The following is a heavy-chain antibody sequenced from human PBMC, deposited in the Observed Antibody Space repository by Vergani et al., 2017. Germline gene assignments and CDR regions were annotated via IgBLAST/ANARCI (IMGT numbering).Heavy chain of an antibody. CDR1: GFTFSGSA. V-gene: IGHV3-73*01. D-gene: IGHD3-22*01. Sequence: EVQLVESGGGFVQPGGSLKLSCAASGFTFSGSAMHWVRQASGKGLEWVGRIRSKANSYATAYAASVKGRFTISRDDSKNMAFLQMSSLKSHDTAVYYCTTTYYDGSGYYSAYFDYWGLGVLVTVSS. CDR2: IRSKANSYAT. CDR3: TTTYYDGSGYYSAYFDY. J-gene: IGHJ4*02.